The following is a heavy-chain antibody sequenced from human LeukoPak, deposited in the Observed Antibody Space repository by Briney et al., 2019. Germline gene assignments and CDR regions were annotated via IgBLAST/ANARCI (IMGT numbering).Heavy chain of an antibody. Sequence: PSETLSLTCTVSGGSISSYYWSWIRQPAGKGLEWIGRIYTSGSTNYNPSLKSRVTMSVDTSKNHLSLKLSSVTAADTAVYYCARVGVYYDSSGYYPHHFDYWGQGTLVTVSS. CDR2: IYTSGST. CDR1: GGSISSYY. CDR3: ARVGVYYDSSGYYPHHFDY. D-gene: IGHD3-22*01. J-gene: IGHJ4*02. V-gene: IGHV4-4*07.